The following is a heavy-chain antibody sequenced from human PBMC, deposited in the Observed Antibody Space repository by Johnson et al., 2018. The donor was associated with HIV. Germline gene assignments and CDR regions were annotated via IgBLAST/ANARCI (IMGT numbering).Heavy chain of an antibody. CDR2: ISYDGSNK. Sequence: QMLLVESGGGVVQPGGSLRLSCAASGFTLSSYAMHWVRQAPGKGLEWVAVISYDGSNKYYADSVKGRFTISRDNSKNTLYLQMNSLRAEDTAVYYCARGLAADAFDIWGQGTMVTVSS. CDR1: GFTLSSYA. V-gene: IGHV3-30-3*01. CDR3: ARGLAADAFDI. D-gene: IGHD6-13*01. J-gene: IGHJ3*02.